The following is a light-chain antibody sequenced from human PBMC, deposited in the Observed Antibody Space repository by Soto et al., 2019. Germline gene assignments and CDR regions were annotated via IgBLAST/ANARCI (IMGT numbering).Light chain of an antibody. CDR3: QQRSNWPPLT. CDR2: DAS. V-gene: IGKV3-11*01. Sequence: EIVLTQSPATLSSSPGDRATISCRASQSVSSYLAWYQQKPGQAPRLLIFDASNRATGIPARFSGSGSGTDFTLPISSLEPEDFAVYYCQQRSNWPPLTFGEGTKVEIK. CDR1: QSVSSY. J-gene: IGKJ4*01.